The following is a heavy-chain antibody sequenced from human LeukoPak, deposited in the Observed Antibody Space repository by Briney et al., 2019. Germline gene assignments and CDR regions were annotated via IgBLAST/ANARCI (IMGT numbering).Heavy chain of an antibody. CDR3: ARHGYGSSSEVRY. V-gene: IGHV4-59*05. CDR1: GGSISSYY. J-gene: IGHJ4*02. Sequence: PSETLSLTCTVSGGSISSYYWSWIRLPPGKGLEWIGSIYYSGSTYYNPSLKSRVTISVDTSKNQFSLKLSSVTAADTAVYYCARHGYGSSSEVRYWGQGTLVTVSS. CDR2: IYYSGST. D-gene: IGHD6-6*01.